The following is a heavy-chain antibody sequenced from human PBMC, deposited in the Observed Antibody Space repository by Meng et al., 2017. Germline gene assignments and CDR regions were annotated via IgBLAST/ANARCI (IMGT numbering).Heavy chain of an antibody. CDR1: GFTFSSYA. Sequence: GGSLRLSCAASGFTFSSYAMSWVRQAPGKGLEWVSAISGSGGSTYYADSVKGRFTISRDNSKNTLYLQMNSLRAEDTAVYYCAREDIVVVPAAYAEYFQHWGQGTLVTVSS. CDR3: AREDIVVVPAAYAEYFQH. D-gene: IGHD2-2*01. J-gene: IGHJ1*01. CDR2: ISGSGGST. V-gene: IGHV3-23*01.